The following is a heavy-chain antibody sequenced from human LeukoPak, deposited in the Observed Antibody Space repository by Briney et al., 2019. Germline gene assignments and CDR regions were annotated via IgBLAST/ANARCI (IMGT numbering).Heavy chain of an antibody. D-gene: IGHD5-18*01. CDR3: ARGKTVYSYGSAWSYYFDY. CDR2: ISSSSSYI. Sequence: PGGSLRLSCAASGFTFSSYSMNWVRQAPGKGLEWVSSISSSSSYIYYADSVKGRFTISRDNAKNSLYLQMNSLRAEDTAVYYCARGKTVYSYGSAWSYYFDYWGQGTLVTVSS. V-gene: IGHV3-21*01. CDR1: GFTFSSYS. J-gene: IGHJ4*02.